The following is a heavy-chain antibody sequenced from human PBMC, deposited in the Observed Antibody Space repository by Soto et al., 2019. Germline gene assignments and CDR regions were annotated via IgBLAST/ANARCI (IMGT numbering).Heavy chain of an antibody. CDR1: GYSFTSYW. Sequence: LKISCKGSGYSFTSYWIGWVRQMPGKGPEWMGIIYPGDSDTGYSPSFQGQVTISADKSISTAYLQWSSLKASDTAMYYCARCVVPSYYYYYGMDVWGQGTTVTVSS. D-gene: IGHD2-2*01. CDR3: ARCVVPSYYYYYGMDV. V-gene: IGHV5-51*01. CDR2: IYPGDSDT. J-gene: IGHJ6*02.